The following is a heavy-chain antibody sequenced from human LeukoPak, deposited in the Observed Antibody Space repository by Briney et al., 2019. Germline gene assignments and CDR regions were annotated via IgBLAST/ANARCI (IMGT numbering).Heavy chain of an antibody. Sequence: ASVKVSCKASGYTITNNYMHWVRQAPGQGLEWMGVINPSGTGTSYAQKFQGRITMSRDTSTSTVYMELNSLRAEDTAMYYCAKDDDWGRFNHWGQGTLVTVSS. V-gene: IGHV1-46*01. CDR3: AKDDDWGRFNH. D-gene: IGHD3-16*01. J-gene: IGHJ1*01. CDR1: GYTITNNY. CDR2: INPSGTGT.